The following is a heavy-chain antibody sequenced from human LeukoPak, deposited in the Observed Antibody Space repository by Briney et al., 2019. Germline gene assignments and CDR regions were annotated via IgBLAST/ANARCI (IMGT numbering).Heavy chain of an antibody. V-gene: IGHV1-24*01. Sequence: ASVKVSCKVSGYTLTELSMHWVRQAPGKGLEWMGGFDPEDGETIYAQKFQGRVTMTEDTSTDTAYMELSSLRSEDTAVYYCATAMFMVRGVKPLDYWGQGTLVTVSS. CDR1: GYTLTELS. J-gene: IGHJ4*02. CDR2: FDPEDGET. D-gene: IGHD3-10*01. CDR3: ATAMFMVRGVKPLDY.